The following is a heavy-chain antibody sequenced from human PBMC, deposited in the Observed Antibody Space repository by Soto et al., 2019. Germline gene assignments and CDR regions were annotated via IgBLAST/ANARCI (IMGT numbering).Heavy chain of an antibody. D-gene: IGHD6-13*01. J-gene: IGHJ6*02. CDR1: GYTFTSYA. V-gene: IGHV1-3*01. CDR3: ARVGPSSAAGQDYYYGMDV. CDR2: INAGNGNT. Sequence: QVQLVQSGAEVKKPGASVKVSCKASGYTFTSYAMHWVRQAPGQRLEWMGWINAGNGNTKYSQKFQGRVTITRDTSASTVYMELSSLRSEDTAVYYCARVGPSSAAGQDYYYGMDVWGQGTTVTVSS.